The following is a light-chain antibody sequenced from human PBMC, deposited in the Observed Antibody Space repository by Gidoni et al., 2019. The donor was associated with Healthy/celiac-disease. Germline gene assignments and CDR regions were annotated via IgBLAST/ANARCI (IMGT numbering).Light chain of an antibody. CDR2: AAS. V-gene: IGKV1-39*01. J-gene: IGKJ2*01. CDR1: QSISSY. CDR3: QQSYSTLET. Sequence: DIQMTQSPSSLSASVGDRVTITCRASQSISSYLNWYQQKPGKAPKLLIYAASSLQSGVPSRFSGSGSGTDFTLTISSLQPEDCATYYCQQSYSTLETFGQGTKLEIK.